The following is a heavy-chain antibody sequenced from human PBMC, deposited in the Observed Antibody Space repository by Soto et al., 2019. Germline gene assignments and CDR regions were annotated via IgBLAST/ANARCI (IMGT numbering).Heavy chain of an antibody. D-gene: IGHD2-15*01. J-gene: IGHJ4*02. V-gene: IGHV3-23*01. CDR3: AKADGQHWLLPHLEN. CDR2: ISCCGGTA. CDR1: GFNFNKYA. Sequence: EVQLLESGGGLVRPGESLRLSCAASGFNFNKYAMSWVRQAPGEGLEWVSGISCCGGTASYADSVKGRFTIARDDAKNTLYLHMNSLRVEVTAEYYCAKADGQHWLLPHLENWGRGTLVTVS.